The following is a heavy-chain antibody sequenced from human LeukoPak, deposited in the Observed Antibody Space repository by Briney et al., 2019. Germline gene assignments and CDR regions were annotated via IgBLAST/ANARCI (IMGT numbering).Heavy chain of an antibody. D-gene: IGHD5-18*01. J-gene: IGHJ4*02. Sequence: GGSLRLSCAASGFTVSSNEMSWVRQAPGKGLEWVSSISGGSTYYADSRKGRFTISRDNSKNTLHLQMNSLRAEDTAVYYCAKALGYSYGYALDYWGQGTLVTVSS. V-gene: IGHV3-38-3*01. CDR2: ISGGST. CDR1: GFTVSSNE. CDR3: AKALGYSYGYALDY.